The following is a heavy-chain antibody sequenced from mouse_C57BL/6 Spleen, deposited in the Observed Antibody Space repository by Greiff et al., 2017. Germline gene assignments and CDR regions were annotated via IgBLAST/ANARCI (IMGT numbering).Heavy chain of an antibody. V-gene: IGHV1-64*01. J-gene: IGHJ2*01. CDR1: GYTFTSYW. Sequence: QVQLQQPGAELVKPGASVKLSCKASGYTFTSYWMHWVKQRPGQGLEWIGMIHPYSGSTNYNEKFKSKATLTVDKSSSTAYMQLSSLTSEDSAVYYCARRGYDLDFDYWGQGTTLTVAS. CDR2: IHPYSGST. CDR3: ARRGYDLDFDY. D-gene: IGHD2-3*01.